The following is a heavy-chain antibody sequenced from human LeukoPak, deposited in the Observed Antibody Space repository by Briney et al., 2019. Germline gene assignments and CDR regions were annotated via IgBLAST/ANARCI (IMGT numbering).Heavy chain of an antibody. CDR2: INSDGSST. Sequence: GGSLRLSCAASGFTFSSYWMHWVRQAPGKGLVWVSRINSDGSSTSYADSVKGRFTISRDNAKNMLYLQMNSLRAEDTAVYYCAISASRDGNYYYYYGMDVWGKGTTVTVSS. CDR3: AISASRDGNYYYYYGMDV. CDR1: GFTFSSYW. D-gene: IGHD2-2*01. J-gene: IGHJ6*04. V-gene: IGHV3-74*01.